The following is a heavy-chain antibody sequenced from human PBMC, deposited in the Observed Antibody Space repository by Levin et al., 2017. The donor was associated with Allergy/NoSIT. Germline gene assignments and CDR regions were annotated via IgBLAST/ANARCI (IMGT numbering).Heavy chain of an antibody. D-gene: IGHD6-6*01. V-gene: IGHV3-23*01. CDR3: AKDQGIAARRFDY. Sequence: PGGSLRLSCAASGFTFSTYAMSWVRQAPGKGLEWVSAIRGGGGSTYYADSVKGRFTISRDNSKNTLYLQMNSLRAEDTAVYYCAKDQGIAARRFDYWGQGTLVTVSS. CDR2: IRGGGGST. J-gene: IGHJ4*02. CDR1: GFTFSTYA.